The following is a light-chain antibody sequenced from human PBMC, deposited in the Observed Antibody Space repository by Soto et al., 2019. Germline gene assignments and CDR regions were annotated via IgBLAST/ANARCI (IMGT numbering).Light chain of an antibody. CDR2: KAS. CDR3: QQYNSYSAGT. CDR1: QSIDTW. Sequence: DIQMTQSPSTLSASVGDRVTITCRASQSIDTWLAWYQQKPGRVPNLLIYKASTLESGGPSRFSGSGSGTEFNLTISSMQPDDGGNYYCQQYNSYSAGTFGQGTKVEIK. J-gene: IGKJ1*01. V-gene: IGKV1-5*03.